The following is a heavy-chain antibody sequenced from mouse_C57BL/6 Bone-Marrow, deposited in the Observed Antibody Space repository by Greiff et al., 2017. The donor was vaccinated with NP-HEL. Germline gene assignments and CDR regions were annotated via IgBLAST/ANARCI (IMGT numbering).Heavy chain of an antibody. Sequence: EVKLQQSGPELVKPGASVKISCKASGYTFTDYYMNWVKQSHGKSLEWIGDINPNNGGTSYNQKFKGKATLTVDKSSSTAYMELRSLTSEDSAVYYCAIQGDYWGQGTTLTVSS. CDR3: AIQGDY. CDR1: GYTFTDYY. CDR2: INPNNGGT. J-gene: IGHJ2*01. V-gene: IGHV1-26*01.